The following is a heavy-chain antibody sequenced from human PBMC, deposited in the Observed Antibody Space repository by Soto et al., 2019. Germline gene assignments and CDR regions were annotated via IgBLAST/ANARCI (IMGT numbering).Heavy chain of an antibody. CDR3: ARGGGGGLFEH. V-gene: IGHV3-11*06. CDR2: ISPKSTYR. J-gene: IGHJ4*02. CDR1: GFPFSDYY. D-gene: IGHD2-21*01. Sequence: QVHLVESGGGLVKPGGSVRLSCPTSGFPFSDYYMSWIRQAPGKGLEWLSHISPKSTYRNYADSVKGRFTISRDNTKSSLFLQMNSLGVEYTAVYYCARGGGGGLFEHWGQGVLVTVSS.